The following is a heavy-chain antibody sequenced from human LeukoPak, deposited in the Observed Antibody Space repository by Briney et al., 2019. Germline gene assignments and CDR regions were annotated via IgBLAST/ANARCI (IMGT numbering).Heavy chain of an antibody. D-gene: IGHD2-2*01. J-gene: IGHJ5*02. CDR2: IYYSGST. CDR3: ARGGDIVVVPAENWFDP. Sequence: SETLSLTCAVYGGSFSGYYWSWIRQPPGKGLEWIGYIYYSGSTNYNPSLKSRVTISVDTSKNQFSLKLSSVTAADTAVYYCARGGDIVVVPAENWFDPWGQGTVVAVSS. V-gene: IGHV4-59*01. CDR1: GGSFSGYY.